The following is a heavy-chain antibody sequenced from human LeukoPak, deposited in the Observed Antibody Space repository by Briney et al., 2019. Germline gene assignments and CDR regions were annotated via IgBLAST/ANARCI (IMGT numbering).Heavy chain of an antibody. CDR1: GFTFSSYA. CDR3: AKDLRSSLDY. J-gene: IGHJ4*02. CDR2: ISYDGSNK. Sequence: SGGSLRLSCAASGFTFSSYAMHWVRQAPGKGLEWVAVISYDGSNKYYADSVKGRFTISRDNSKNTLYLQMNSLRAEDTAVYYCAKDLRSSLDYWGQGTLVTVSS. V-gene: IGHV3-30-3*01.